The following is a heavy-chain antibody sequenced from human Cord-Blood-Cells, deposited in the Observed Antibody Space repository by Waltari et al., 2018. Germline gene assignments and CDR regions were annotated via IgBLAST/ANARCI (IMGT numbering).Heavy chain of an antibody. V-gene: IGHV3-48*03. CDR3: ARDRRYDFWSGYYDY. J-gene: IGHJ4*02. Sequence: EVQLVESGGGLVQPGGSLRLSCAASGFTFSSYEMNWVRQAPGKGLEWVSYISSSGSTIYYADSVEGRFTISRDNAKNSLYLQMNSLRAEDTAVYYCARDRRYDFWSGYYDYWGQGTLVTVSS. CDR2: ISSSGSTI. CDR1: GFTFSSYE. D-gene: IGHD3-3*01.